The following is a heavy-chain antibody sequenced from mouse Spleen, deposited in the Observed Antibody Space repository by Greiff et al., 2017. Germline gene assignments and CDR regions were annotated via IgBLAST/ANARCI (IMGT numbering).Heavy chain of an antibody. V-gene: IGHV1-69*02. Sequence: QVQLQQPGAELVKPGASVKLSCKASGYTFTSYWMHWVKRRPGQGLEWIGEINPSDSYTNYNQKFKGKATLTVDTSSSTAYMQLSSLTSEDSAVYYCARGSNYDYWGQGTTLTVSS. D-gene: IGHD2-5*01. CDR1: GYTFTSYW. CDR3: ARGSNYDY. CDR2: INPSDSYT. J-gene: IGHJ2*01.